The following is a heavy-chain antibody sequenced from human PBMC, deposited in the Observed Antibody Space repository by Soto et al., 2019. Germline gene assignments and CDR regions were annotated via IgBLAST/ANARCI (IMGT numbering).Heavy chain of an antibody. D-gene: IGHD3-22*01. J-gene: IGHJ4*02. V-gene: IGHV1-2*02. CDR3: ARHHAYSYDTSDFSSDFDY. Sequence: ASVKVSCKASGYTFTGYFIHWVRQAPGQGLEWMGWINPNSGGTNYAQKFQGRVTMTRDTSISTAYMEMSRLRSDDTAVFYCARHHAYSYDTSDFSSDFDYWGQGTLVTVSS. CDR2: INPNSGGT. CDR1: GYTFTGYF.